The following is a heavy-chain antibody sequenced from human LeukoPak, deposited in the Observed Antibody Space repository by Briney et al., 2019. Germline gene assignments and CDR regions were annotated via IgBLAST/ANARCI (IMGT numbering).Heavy chain of an antibody. D-gene: IGHD4-17*01. CDR1: GYIFTSYY. J-gene: IGHJ4*02. CDR3: ARGPHDYGDYQFDY. CDR2: INPSGGNT. V-gene: IGHV1-46*01. Sequence: ASVKVSCKASGYIFTSYYIHWVRQAPGQGLEWMGIINPSGGNTNYAQKLQGRVTMTTDTSTSTAYMELRSLRSDDTAVYYCARGPHDYGDYQFDYWGQGTLVTVSS.